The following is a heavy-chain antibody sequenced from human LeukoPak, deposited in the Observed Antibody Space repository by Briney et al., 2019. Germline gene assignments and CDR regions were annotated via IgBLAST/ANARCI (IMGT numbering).Heavy chain of an antibody. Sequence: SETLSLTCAVSGGSISSGGYSWSWIRQPPGKGLEWIGYIYYSGTTYYNPSLKSRTIISVDTSKNQFSLKLRSVTAADTAVYYCARDRGYCGGDCYSHWYFDLWGRGTLVTVSS. J-gene: IGHJ2*01. CDR2: IYYSGTT. CDR3: ARDRGYCGGDCYSHWYFDL. D-gene: IGHD2-21*02. CDR1: GGSISSGGYS. V-gene: IGHV4-30-4*07.